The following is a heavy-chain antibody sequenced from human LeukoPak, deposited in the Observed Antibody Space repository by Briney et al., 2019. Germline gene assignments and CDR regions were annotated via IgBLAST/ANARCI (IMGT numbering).Heavy chain of an antibody. CDR2: ISYDGSNK. CDR1: GFTFSSYG. Sequence: PGRSLRLSCAASGFTFSSYGMHWVRQAPGKALEWVAVISYDGSNKYYADSVKGRFTISRDNSKNTLYLQMNSLRAEDTAVYYCAKTREEMATTSVDYWGQGTLVTVSS. J-gene: IGHJ4*02. CDR3: AKTREEMATTSVDY. V-gene: IGHV3-30*18. D-gene: IGHD5-24*01.